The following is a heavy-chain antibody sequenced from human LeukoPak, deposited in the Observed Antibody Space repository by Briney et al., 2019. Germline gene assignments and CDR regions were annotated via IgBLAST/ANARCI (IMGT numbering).Heavy chain of an antibody. Sequence: GGSLRLSCAASGFTFSSYSMNWVRQAPGKGLEWVSYISSSSSTIYYADSVKGRFTISRDNAKNSLYLQMNSLRAEDTAVYYCATEPDGDPRDYWGQGTLVTVSS. CDR3: ATEPDGDPRDY. CDR2: ISSSSSTI. V-gene: IGHV3-48*01. CDR1: GFTFSSYS. J-gene: IGHJ4*02. D-gene: IGHD4-17*01.